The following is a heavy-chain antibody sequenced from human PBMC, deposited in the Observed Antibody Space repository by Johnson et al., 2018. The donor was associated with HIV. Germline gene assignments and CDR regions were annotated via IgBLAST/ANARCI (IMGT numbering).Heavy chain of an antibody. CDR2: IWYDGSNK. D-gene: IGHD1-1*01. V-gene: IGHV3-33*06. J-gene: IGHJ3*02. CDR1: GFTFSRYW. CDR3: AKPSTESAFDI. Sequence: QVQLVESGGGLVQPGGSLRLSCAASGFTFSRYWMSWVRQAPGNGLEYVAVIWYDGSNKYYADSVKGRFTISRDNSKNTLYLQMNSLRAEDTAVYYCAKPSTESAFDIWGQGTMVTVSS.